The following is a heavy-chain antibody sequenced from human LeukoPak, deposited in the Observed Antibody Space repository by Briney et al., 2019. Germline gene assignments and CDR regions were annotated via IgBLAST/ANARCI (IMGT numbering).Heavy chain of an antibody. Sequence: PSETLPLTCAVYGGSFSGYYWSWIRQPPGKGLEWIGEINHSGSTNYNPSLKSRVTISVDTSKNQFSLKLSSVTAADTAVYYCARGRLRVTIFGPYNWFDPWGQGTLVTVSS. CDR1: GGSFSGYY. CDR3: ARGRLRVTIFGPYNWFDP. V-gene: IGHV4-34*01. J-gene: IGHJ5*02. CDR2: INHSGST. D-gene: IGHD3-3*01.